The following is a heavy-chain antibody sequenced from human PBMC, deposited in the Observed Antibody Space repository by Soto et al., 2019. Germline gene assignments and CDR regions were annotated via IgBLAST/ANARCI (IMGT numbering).Heavy chain of an antibody. D-gene: IGHD3-22*01. CDR1: GASISTYY. J-gene: IGHJ4*02. Sequence: SETLSLTCTVSGASISTYYWSWIRQPPGKGLEWIGYIYYSGSTNYNPSLKSRVTISVDTSKNQFSLKLSSVTAADTAVYYCARSRGGYFDYWGQGTLVTV. CDR3: ARSRGGYFDY. CDR2: IYYSGST. V-gene: IGHV4-59*01.